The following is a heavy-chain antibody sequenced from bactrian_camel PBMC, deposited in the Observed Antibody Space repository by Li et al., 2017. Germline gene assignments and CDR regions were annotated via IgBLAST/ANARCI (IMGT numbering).Heavy chain of an antibody. CDR3: AADPPRAWGRCRGDFGY. D-gene: IGHD5*01. J-gene: IGHJ6*01. V-gene: IGHV3S61*01. Sequence: QVQLVESGGGSVQPGGSLRLSCSASQSTFRMAWFRQAPGKEREGVARIATGSGNTYYADSVKGRFTISQDNAKNTVYLQMNSLKPEDTAVYYCAADPPRAWGRCRGDFGYWGQGTQVTVS. CDR1: QSTFR. CDR2: IATGSGNT.